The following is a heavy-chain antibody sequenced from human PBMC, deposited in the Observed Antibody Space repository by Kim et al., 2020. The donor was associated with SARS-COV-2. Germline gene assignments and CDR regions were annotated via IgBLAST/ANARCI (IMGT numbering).Heavy chain of an antibody. CDR1: GGSISSSSYY. CDR2: VYYSGST. V-gene: IGHV4-39*07. J-gene: IGHJ4*02. D-gene: IGHD1-26*01. CDR3: ASYIVGATSFLDY. Sequence: SETLSLTCSVSGGSISSSSYYWGWIRQPPGKGLEWIGSVYYSGSTYYNPSLKSRVTISVDTSKNQFSLKLSSVTAADTAVYYCASYIVGATSFLDYWGQGTLVTVSS.